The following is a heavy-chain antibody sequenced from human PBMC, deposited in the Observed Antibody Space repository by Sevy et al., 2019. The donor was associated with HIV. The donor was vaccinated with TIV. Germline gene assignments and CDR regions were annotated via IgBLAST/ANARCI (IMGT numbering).Heavy chain of an antibody. V-gene: IGHV4-34*01. D-gene: IGHD3-10*01. CDR3: ARGVWFGEFLADSLTISPRHKVQYYFDY. J-gene: IGHJ4*02. CDR2: INHSGST. CDR1: GGSFSGYY. Sequence: SETLSLTCAVYGGSFSGYYWSWIRQPPGKGLEWIGEINHSGSTNYNPSLKSRVTISVDTSKNQFSLKLGSVTAADTAVYYCARGVWFGEFLADSLTISPRHKVQYYFDYWGQGTLVTVSS.